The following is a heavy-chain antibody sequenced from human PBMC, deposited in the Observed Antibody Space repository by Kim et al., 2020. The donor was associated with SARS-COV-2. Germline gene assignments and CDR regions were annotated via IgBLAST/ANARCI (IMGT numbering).Heavy chain of an antibody. Sequence: SVKVSCKASGGTFSSYAISWVRQAPGQGLEWMGGIIPIFGTANYAQKFQGRVTITADESTSTAYMELSSLRSEDTAVYYCARGDYSHYGMDVWGQGTTVTVSS. CDR2: IIPIFGTA. CDR1: GGTFSSYA. D-gene: IGHD3-10*01. CDR3: ARGDYSHYGMDV. J-gene: IGHJ6*02. V-gene: IGHV1-69*13.